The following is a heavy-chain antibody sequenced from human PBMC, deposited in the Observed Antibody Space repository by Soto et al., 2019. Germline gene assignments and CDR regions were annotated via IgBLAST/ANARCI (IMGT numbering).Heavy chain of an antibody. D-gene: IGHD3-22*01. J-gene: IGHJ6*02. Sequence: QVQLVESGGGVVQPGRSLRLSCAASGFTFSSYAMHWVRQAPGKGLEWVAVISYDGSNKYYADSVKGRFTISRDNSKNTLYLQMNSLRAEDTAVYYCARALVVVIRYYYYGMDVWGQGTTVTVSS. CDR2: ISYDGSNK. V-gene: IGHV3-30-3*01. CDR3: ARALVVVIRYYYYGMDV. CDR1: GFTFSSYA.